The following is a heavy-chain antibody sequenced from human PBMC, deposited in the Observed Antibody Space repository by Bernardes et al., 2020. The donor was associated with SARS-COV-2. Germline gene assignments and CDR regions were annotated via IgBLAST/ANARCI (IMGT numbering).Heavy chain of an antibody. D-gene: IGHD4-17*01. V-gene: IGHV4-61*01. J-gene: IGHJ6*02. CDR1: GGSVSSGSYY. CDR3: AREDYGDSTGLDV. Sequence: SETLSLTCIVSGGSVSSGSYYWNWVRQSPGKGLEWIGYVYHSGTTNNNPSLKSRVVISVDTSRNQFSLNLRSVTAADTAVYYCAREDYGDSTGLDVWGQGTTVTVSS. CDR2: VYHSGTT.